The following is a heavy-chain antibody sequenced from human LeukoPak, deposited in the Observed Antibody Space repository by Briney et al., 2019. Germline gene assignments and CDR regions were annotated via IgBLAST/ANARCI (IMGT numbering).Heavy chain of an antibody. D-gene: IGHD7-27*01. Sequence: SVKVSCKASGYTLTGYYMHWVRQAPGQGVEWMGWINPKSGGTNYAQKFQGRVTMTRDTSISTAYMELSRLRSGDTAVYYCARDGDGGAFDIWGQGTMVTVSS. CDR3: ARDGDGGAFDI. CDR1: GYTLTGYY. J-gene: IGHJ3*02. CDR2: INPKSGGT. V-gene: IGHV1-2*02.